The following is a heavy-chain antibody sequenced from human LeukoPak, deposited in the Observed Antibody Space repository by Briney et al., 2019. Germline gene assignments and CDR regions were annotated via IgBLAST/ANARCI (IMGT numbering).Heavy chain of an antibody. Sequence: GGSLRLSCAASGFTFNTYAMSWVRQAPGKGLEWVSAIGANGGNRYYAVSVKGRFTISRDNSNNTLSLQMNSLRAEDTAVYYCAKRAASGWYHPFVFWGQGVLVTVSS. CDR3: AKRAASGWYHPFVF. CDR2: IGANGGNR. CDR1: GFTFNTYA. D-gene: IGHD6-19*01. J-gene: IGHJ4*02. V-gene: IGHV3-23*01.